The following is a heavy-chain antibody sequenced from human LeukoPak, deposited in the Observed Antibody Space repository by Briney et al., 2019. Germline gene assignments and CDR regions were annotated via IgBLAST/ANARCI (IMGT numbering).Heavy chain of an antibody. V-gene: IGHV3-23*01. J-gene: IGHJ4*02. CDR2: ITGTGENT. CDR3: AKHPFDY. CDR1: GFTFRSNS. Sequence: SGGSLRLSCAASGFTFRSNSMSWVRQAPGKGLEWVSAITGTGENTYYADFVKGRFTISRDNSKNTLYLQMNSLRAEDTAVYYCAKHPFDYWGQGTLVTVSS.